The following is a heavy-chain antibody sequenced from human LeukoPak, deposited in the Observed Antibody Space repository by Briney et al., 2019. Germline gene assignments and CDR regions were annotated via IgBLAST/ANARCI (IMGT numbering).Heavy chain of an antibody. CDR2: IYWNDDK. Sequence: SGPTLVKPTQTLTLTCTFSGFSLSTSGVGVGWIRQPPGKALEWLALIYWNDDKRYSPSLKSRLTITKDTSKNQVVLTMTNMDPVDTATYYCAHSKNNTWYEINWFDPWGQGTLVTVSS. CDR1: GFSLSTSGVG. J-gene: IGHJ5*02. V-gene: IGHV2-5*01. CDR3: AHSKNNTWYEINWFDP. D-gene: IGHD6-13*01.